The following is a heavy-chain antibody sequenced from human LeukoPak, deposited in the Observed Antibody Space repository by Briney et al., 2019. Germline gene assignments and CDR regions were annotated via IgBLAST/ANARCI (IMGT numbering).Heavy chain of an antibody. CDR2: ISRRDDYT. J-gene: IGHJ4*02. D-gene: IGHD3-10*01. Sequence: GGSLRLSCAASGFAFSSYAMSWVRQPPGKGLEWVSVISRRDDYTYYADSVKGRFTISRDNSKSTLYLQMNTLRAEDTAVYYCANDYRSGSFHDFWGQGTLVTVSS. CDR1: GFAFSSYA. CDR3: ANDYRSGSFHDF. V-gene: IGHV3-23*01.